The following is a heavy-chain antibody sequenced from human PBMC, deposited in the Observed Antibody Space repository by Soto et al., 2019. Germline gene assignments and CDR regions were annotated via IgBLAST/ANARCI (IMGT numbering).Heavy chain of an antibody. D-gene: IGHD5-12*01. V-gene: IGHV1-18*04. Sequence: QLQLVQSGGEVKKPGASVRVSCEAYGYPFSKYGISWIRQAPGQGLEWMGWIKPDNGNTDYAQKFQGRVTMTTDTSSNTAYMELRSLRSDDTAVYYCATSYDSGFDPWGQGTVVSVSS. CDR3: ATSYDSGFDP. CDR1: GYPFSKYG. CDR2: IKPDNGNT. J-gene: IGHJ5*02.